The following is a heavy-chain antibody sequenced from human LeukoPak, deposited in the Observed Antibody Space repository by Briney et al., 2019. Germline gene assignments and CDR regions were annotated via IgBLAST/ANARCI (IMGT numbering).Heavy chain of an antibody. J-gene: IGHJ4*02. D-gene: IGHD6-19*01. CDR2: INNDGSST. Sequence: PGGSLRLSCAASGFTFSHYWMLWVRQVPGKGLVWVSHINNDGSSTTYADSVKGRFTISRDNAKNTLYLQMNSLRAEDPAVYYRARERSGWLFYYWGQGTLVTVSS. V-gene: IGHV3-74*01. CDR3: ARERSGWLFYY. CDR1: GFTFSHYW.